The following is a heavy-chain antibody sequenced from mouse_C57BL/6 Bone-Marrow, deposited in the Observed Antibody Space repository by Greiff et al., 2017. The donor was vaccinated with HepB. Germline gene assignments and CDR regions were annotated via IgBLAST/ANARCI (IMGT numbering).Heavy chain of an antibody. CDR2: IYPGSGST. CDR3: ARDYYGTPVAY. CDR1: GYTFTSYW. Sequence: VQLQQSGAELVKPGASVKMSCKASGYTFTSYWITWVKQRPGQGLEWIGDIYPGSGSTNYNEKFKSKATLTVDNASSTAYMQLSSLTAEDSAVYDCARDYYGTPVAYWGQGTLVTVSA. D-gene: IGHD1-1*01. V-gene: IGHV1-55*01. J-gene: IGHJ3*01.